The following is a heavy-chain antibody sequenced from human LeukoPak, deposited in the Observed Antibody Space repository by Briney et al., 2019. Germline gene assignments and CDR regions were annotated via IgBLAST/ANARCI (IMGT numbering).Heavy chain of an antibody. CDR2: IYYSGST. D-gene: IGHD3-10*01. CDR3: ARLGYYGSGSYYNYGMDV. CDR1: GGSISSYY. V-gene: IGHV4-59*08. J-gene: IGHJ6*02. Sequence: SEALSLTCTVSGGSISSYYWSWIRQPPGKGLEWIGYIYYSGSTNYNPSLKSRVTISVDTSKNQFSLKLSSVTAADTAVYCCARLGYYGSGSYYNYGMDVWGQGTTVTVSS.